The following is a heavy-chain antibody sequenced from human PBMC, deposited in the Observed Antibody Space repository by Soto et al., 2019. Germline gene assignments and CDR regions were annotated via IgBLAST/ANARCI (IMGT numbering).Heavy chain of an antibody. J-gene: IGHJ4*02. CDR1: GIAFTRNW. V-gene: IGHV3-7*01. CDR2: IKQDGREK. D-gene: IGHD3-16*01. Sequence: EVQLVESGGGLVQPGGSLRLSCAASGIAFTRNWMSWVRQAPGKGLEWAANIKQDGREKYYVDSVKGRFTISRDNAKKSLYLQMDNLRIEGTGVYYWAGDWGHWGQGIMVTVSS. CDR3: AGDWGH.